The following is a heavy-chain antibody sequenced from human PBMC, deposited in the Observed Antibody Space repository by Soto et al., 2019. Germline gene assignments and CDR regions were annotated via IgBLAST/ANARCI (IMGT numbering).Heavy chain of an antibody. D-gene: IGHD2-2*01. Sequence: PGGSLRLSCAASGFTFSSYSMNWVRQAPGKGLEWVSSISSSSSYIYYADSVEGRFTISRDNAKNSLYLQMNSLRAEDTAVYYCARVPYCSSTSCYSGMDVWGQGTTVTVSS. V-gene: IGHV3-21*01. CDR2: ISSSSSYI. J-gene: IGHJ6*02. CDR1: GFTFSSYS. CDR3: ARVPYCSSTSCYSGMDV.